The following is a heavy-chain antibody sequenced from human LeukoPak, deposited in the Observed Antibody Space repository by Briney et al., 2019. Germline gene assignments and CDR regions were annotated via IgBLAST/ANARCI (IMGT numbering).Heavy chain of an antibody. V-gene: IGHV1-69*01. CDR2: ISPIFGTA. CDR1: GGSFSSYV. D-gene: IGHD6-19*01. CDR3: ARIPVAGKSYAY. J-gene: IGHJ4*02. Sequence: RASGKVSCKASGGSFSSYVISRVRQAPGQGLEWMGGISPIFGTATYAQKCQGRVTITADESTSTAYMELSSLRSEDTAVYYCARIPVAGKSYAYWGQGTLGTVSS.